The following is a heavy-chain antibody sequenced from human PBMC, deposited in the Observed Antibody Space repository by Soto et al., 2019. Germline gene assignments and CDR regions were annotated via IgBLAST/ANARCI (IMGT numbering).Heavy chain of an antibody. CDR2: IYHSGST. V-gene: IGHV4-30-2*01. Sequence: PSETLSLTCAVSGGSISSGGYSWSWIRQPPGKGLEWIGYIYHSGSTYYNPSLKSRVTISVDRSKNQFSLKLSSVTAADTAVYYCASGGLRPTREGEPFDYWGQGTLVTVSS. J-gene: IGHJ4*02. CDR3: ASGGLRPTREGEPFDY. CDR1: GGSISSGGYS. D-gene: IGHD3-10*01.